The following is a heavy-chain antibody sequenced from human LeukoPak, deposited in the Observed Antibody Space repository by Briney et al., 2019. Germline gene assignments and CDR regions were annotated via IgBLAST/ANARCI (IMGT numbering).Heavy chain of an antibody. Sequence: SETLSLTCAVYGGSFSGYYWSWIRQPPGKGLEWIGEINHSGSTNYNPSLKSRVTISVDTSKNQFSLKLSSVTAADTAVYYCARHAQIDYWGQGTLVTVSS. CDR2: INHSGST. J-gene: IGHJ4*02. V-gene: IGHV4-34*01. D-gene: IGHD2-2*01. CDR3: ARHAQIDY. CDR1: GGSFSGYY.